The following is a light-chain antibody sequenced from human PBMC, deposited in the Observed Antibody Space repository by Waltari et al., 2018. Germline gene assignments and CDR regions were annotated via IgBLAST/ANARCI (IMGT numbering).Light chain of an antibody. Sequence: DIQLTQSPSFLSASIGDRVIITCRASQDFTSYLTWYQLKPGKAPKLLIFHASTLQPGVPPRFSASGSGTDFTLTISSLQPEDFATYYCQQFYTYPLTFGGGTKVESK. V-gene: IGKV1-9*01. J-gene: IGKJ4*01. CDR2: HAS. CDR3: QQFYTYPLT. CDR1: QDFTSY.